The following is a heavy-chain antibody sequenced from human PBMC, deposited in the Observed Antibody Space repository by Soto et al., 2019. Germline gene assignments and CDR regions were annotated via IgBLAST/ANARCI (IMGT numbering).Heavy chain of an antibody. CDR1: GFSLTTQGVH. D-gene: IGHD4-17*01. CDR2: IYWDDNE. V-gene: IGHV2-5*02. Sequence: QITLKESGPTLVKPTQTLTLTCTFSGFSLTTQGVHVGWIRQPPGKALEWLALIYWDDNEVYSTSLKNRLTITKDTSKSQVVLTLATVDPVDTATYYCVYRDSGDYFFQFWGQGIMVNVSS. CDR3: VYRDSGDYFFQF. J-gene: IGHJ4*02.